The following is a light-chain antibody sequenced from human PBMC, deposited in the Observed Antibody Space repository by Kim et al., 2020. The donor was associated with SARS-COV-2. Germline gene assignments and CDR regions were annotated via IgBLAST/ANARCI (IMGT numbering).Light chain of an antibody. CDR3: QQYGVSRWT. V-gene: IGKV3-20*01. CDR1: QSVSSSY. CDR2: GAS. J-gene: IGKJ1*01. Sequence: APGARAALSCWASQSVSSSYLAWYQQKPGQTPRLLIYGASSRATGIPDRFSGSGSGADFTLTISRLEPEDFAVYYCQQYGVSRWTFGQGTKVDIK.